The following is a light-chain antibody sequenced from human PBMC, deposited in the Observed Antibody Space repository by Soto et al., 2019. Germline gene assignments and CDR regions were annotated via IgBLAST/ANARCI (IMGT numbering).Light chain of an antibody. Sequence: DIQMTQAPSSLSASVGDRVTSTWRGSQGIRNDLGWYQQKPGKAPKLLIYSASNLQSGVPSRFSGSGSGTDFTLTISSLQPEDFATYYCQQSYFTPTWTFGQGTKVAIK. CDR3: QQSYFTPTWT. J-gene: IGKJ1*01. CDR1: QGIRND. V-gene: IGKV1-39*01. CDR2: SAS.